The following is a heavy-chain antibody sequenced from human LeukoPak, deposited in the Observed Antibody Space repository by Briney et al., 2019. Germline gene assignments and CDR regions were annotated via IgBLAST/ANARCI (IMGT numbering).Heavy chain of an antibody. V-gene: IGHV3-23*01. CDR3: ARASWVSSIDAVR. Sequence: GGSLRLSCAASGLSFSSFAMSWVRQGPARGLEWVSSTRGNGETFYADSVKGWFTLSSDISRNTVYFQLNNLRVEDTAIYYCARASWVSSIDAVRWGQGTLVTVSS. D-gene: IGHD6-13*01. CDR1: GLSFSSFA. J-gene: IGHJ4*02. CDR2: TRGNGET.